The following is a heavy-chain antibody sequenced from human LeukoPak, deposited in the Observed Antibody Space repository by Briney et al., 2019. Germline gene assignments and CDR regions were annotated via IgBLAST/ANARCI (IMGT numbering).Heavy chain of an antibody. CDR2: INPNSGGT. D-gene: IGHD3-9*01. Sequence: GASVKVSCKASVYTFTDYYIHWVRQAPGQGLERMGWINPNSGGTNYAQKFQGRVTMTRDTSIATTYMDQSSLISDDTAVYYCARGHDNTGYNYFDYWGQGTLVTVSS. CDR1: VYTFTDYY. CDR3: ARGHDNTGYNYFDY. J-gene: IGHJ4*02. V-gene: IGHV1-2*02.